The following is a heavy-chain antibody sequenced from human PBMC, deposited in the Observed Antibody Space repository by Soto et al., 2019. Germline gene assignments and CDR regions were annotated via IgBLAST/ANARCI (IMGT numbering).Heavy chain of an antibody. V-gene: IGHV1-18*01. J-gene: IGHJ4*02. CDR2: ISAYNGNT. D-gene: IGHD5-18*01. CDR1: GYTFTNFG. CDR3: AREGGYSYGFDY. Sequence: ASVKVSCKASGYTFTNFGISWVRQAPGQGLEWMGWISAYNGNTNYAQKFQGRVTMSRNTSISTAYMELSSLRSEDTAVYYCAREGGYSYGFDYWGQGTLVTVSS.